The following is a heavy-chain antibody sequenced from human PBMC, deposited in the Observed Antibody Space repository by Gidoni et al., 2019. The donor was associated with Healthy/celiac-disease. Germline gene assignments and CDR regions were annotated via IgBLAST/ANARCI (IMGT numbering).Heavy chain of an antibody. Sequence: QVQLVQSGAEVKKPGASVKVSCKASGYTFTSYYMHWVRQAPGQGLEWMGIINPRGGSTSYAKKFQGRVTMTRDTSTSTVYMELSSLRSEDTAVYYCARVRGVGATLEAYFDYWGQGTLVTVSS. CDR3: ARVRGVGATLEAYFDY. J-gene: IGHJ4*02. CDR2: INPRGGST. D-gene: IGHD1-26*01. V-gene: IGHV1-46*01. CDR1: GYTFTSYY.